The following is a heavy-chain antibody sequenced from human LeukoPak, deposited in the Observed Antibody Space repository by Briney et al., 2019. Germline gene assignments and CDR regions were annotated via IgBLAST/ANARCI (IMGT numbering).Heavy chain of an antibody. V-gene: IGHV1-18*01. Sequence: ASVKVSCKASGYTFTSYGISWVRQAPGQGLEWMGGISGYNGYTHYANNHQGRVTMTTDTSTSTAYMELRSLRSDDTAVYYCARDEARYSSGYYPNWFDPWGQGTLVTDSS. CDR1: GYTFTSYG. CDR2: ISGYNGYT. D-gene: IGHD3-22*01. CDR3: ARDEARYSSGYYPNWFDP. J-gene: IGHJ5*02.